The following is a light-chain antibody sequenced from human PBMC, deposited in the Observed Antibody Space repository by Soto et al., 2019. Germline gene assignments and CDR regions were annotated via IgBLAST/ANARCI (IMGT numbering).Light chain of an antibody. CDR1: QSVNNNY. V-gene: IGKV3-20*01. J-gene: IGKJ2*01. Sequence: EIVLTQSPGTLSLSPGERATLSCRASQSVNNNYLAWYQQKPGQAPRLLIYGASSRATGIPDRFSGSGSGPDFTLTIRSLEPEDFAVYYCQQYGSSQYTFGQGTKLEIK. CDR2: GAS. CDR3: QQYGSSQYT.